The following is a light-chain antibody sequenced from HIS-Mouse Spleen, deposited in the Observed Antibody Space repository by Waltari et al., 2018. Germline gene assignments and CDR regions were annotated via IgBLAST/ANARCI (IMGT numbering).Light chain of an antibody. CDR1: QSVSSSY. J-gene: IGKJ1*01. CDR2: GAS. CDR3: QQYGSSPPWT. V-gene: IGKV3-20*01. Sequence: EIVLTQSPGTLSLSPGERATLSCRASQSVSSSYLAWYQQKPGQAPRLLIYGASSRATGIPDRFSGSGSGTDFTLTISRLEPEDFAVYYCQQYGSSPPWTFGQGTTV.